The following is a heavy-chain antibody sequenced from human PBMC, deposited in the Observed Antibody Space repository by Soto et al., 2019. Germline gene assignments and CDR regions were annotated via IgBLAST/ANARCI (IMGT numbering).Heavy chain of an antibody. CDR1: GYTFRNYG. J-gene: IGHJ4*02. CDR3: ARECQWEPLPY. Sequence: QVQLVQSGAEVKSPGASVKVSCKAFGYTFRNYGVTWVRQAPGQGLEWMGWVSAYNRNTVYAQKFEDRVTMTTDTSSSTVYMALRSLRPDDTAIYFCARECQWEPLPYWGQGTLVTVSS. D-gene: IGHD1-26*01. CDR2: VSAYNRNT. V-gene: IGHV1-18*04.